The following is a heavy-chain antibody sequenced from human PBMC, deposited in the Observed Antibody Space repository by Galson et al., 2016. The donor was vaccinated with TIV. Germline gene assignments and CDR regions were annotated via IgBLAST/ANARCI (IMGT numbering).Heavy chain of an antibody. D-gene: IGHD3-3*01. V-gene: IGHV4-34*01. Sequence: ETLSLTCAVYGGSFSGYYWSWIRQPPGKGLEWIGEINHSGSTNYNVSLKSRVTISVDTSKNQFSLKLTSVTAADTAVYYCARDLNYDFWSGYYVHDSYYGMDVWGQGTTVTVSS. CDR3: ARDLNYDFWSGYYVHDSYYGMDV. J-gene: IGHJ6*02. CDR1: GGSFSGYY. CDR2: INHSGST.